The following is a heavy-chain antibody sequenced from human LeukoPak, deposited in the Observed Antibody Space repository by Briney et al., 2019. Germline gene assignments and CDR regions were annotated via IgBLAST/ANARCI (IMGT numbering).Heavy chain of an antibody. CDR3: AREGYSAYGLDY. CDR2: ISSSSTYI. Sequence: GGSLRLSCAASGFIFSSYNINWVRQAPGKGLEWVSSISSSSTYISYADSVKGRFTISRDNAKNSLDLQMDSLRVEDTAVYYCAREGYSAYGLDYWGQGTLVTVSS. CDR1: GFIFSSYN. V-gene: IGHV3-21*01. J-gene: IGHJ4*02. D-gene: IGHD5-12*01.